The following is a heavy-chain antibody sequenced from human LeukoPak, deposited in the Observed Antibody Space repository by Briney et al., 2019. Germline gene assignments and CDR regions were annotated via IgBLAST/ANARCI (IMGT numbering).Heavy chain of an antibody. CDR1: GGSISSYY. CDR3: ARESFEEPGTMDH. Sequence: NTSETLSLTCTVSGGSISSYYWSWIRQPPGKGLEWIGSIYYGGGTHYNPSLKSRATIFLDTSMNQFSLRLTSVTAADTALYFCARESFEEPGTMDHWGQGTLVSVSS. V-gene: IGHV4-59*08. D-gene: IGHD4/OR15-4a*01. CDR2: IYYGGGT. J-gene: IGHJ4*02.